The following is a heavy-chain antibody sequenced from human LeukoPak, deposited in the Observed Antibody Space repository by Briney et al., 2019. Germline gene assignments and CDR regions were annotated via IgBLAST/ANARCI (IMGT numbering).Heavy chain of an antibody. CDR2: INPNSGGT. V-gene: IGHV1-2*02. CDR3: ARVTSSDTAGAFDI. Sequence: GASVKVSCKASGYXFTGYYIRWVRQAPGQGLEWMGWINPNSGGTNYAQKFRGRVTMTRDTSISTAYMELSRLRSDDTAVYYCARVTSSDTAGAFDIWGQGTMVTVSS. CDR1: GYXFTGYY. D-gene: IGHD5-18*01. J-gene: IGHJ3*02.